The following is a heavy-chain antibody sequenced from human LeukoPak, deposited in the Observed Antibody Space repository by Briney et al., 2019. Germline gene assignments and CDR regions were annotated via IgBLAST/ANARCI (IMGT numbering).Heavy chain of an antibody. D-gene: IGHD6-6*01. V-gene: IGHV1-46*01. Sequence: GASVKVSCKASGYTFTSYYMHWVRQAPGQGLEWMGIINPSGGSTSYAQKFQGRVTMTRDTSTSTVYMELSSLRSEDTAVYYCARERPTIAARSSNWFDPWGQGTTVTVSS. CDR2: INPSGGST. CDR3: ARERPTIAARSSNWFDP. J-gene: IGHJ5*01. CDR1: GYTFTSYY.